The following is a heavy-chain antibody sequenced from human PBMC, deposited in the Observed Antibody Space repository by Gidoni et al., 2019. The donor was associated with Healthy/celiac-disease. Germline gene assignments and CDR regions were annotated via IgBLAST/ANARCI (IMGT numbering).Heavy chain of an antibody. V-gene: IGHV5-51*01. CDR2: IFPGDSDT. D-gene: IGHD4-4*01. CDR1: GYSFTSYW. CDR3: AARGVVTTRTWDY. J-gene: IGHJ4*02. Sequence: EVQLVQSGAEVQKPGESLKISCKGSGYSFTSYWIGWVRPMPGKGLEWIGIIFPGDSDTRYSPSFQGQVTISADKSVSTAYLQWSSLKASDTAMYYCAARGVVTTRTWDYWGQGTLVTVSS.